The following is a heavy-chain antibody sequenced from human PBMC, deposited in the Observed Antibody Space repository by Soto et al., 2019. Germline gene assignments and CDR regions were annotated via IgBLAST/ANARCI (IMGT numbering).Heavy chain of an antibody. J-gene: IGHJ6*02. Sequence: KTSETLSLTCAVYGGSFSAYYWSWIRQPPGKGLEWIGAINQSGSTNYNPSLRSRVTISVDTSKNHFSLNLTSVTAADTAVYYCAKFKNHYYYGLDVWGQGXTVTVYS. CDR2: INQSGST. CDR3: AKFKNHYYYGLDV. CDR1: GGSFSAYY. V-gene: IGHV4-34*01.